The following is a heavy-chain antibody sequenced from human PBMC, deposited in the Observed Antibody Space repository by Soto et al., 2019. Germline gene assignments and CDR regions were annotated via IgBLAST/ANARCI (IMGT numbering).Heavy chain of an antibody. CDR2: ISGRGDDT. J-gene: IGHJ4*02. CDR3: ERAQPTYSSSYFDY. V-gene: IGHV3-23*01. D-gene: IGHD3-22*01. Sequence: EVQLLESGGDLVQPGGSLRLSCAASGFTFSSYAMSWVRQAPGKGLEWVSTISGRGDDTYYTDSVKGRFTISRDNSKNQLYGQMNSLRAEDTAVYYCERAQPTYSSSYFDYWGQGTLVTVSS. CDR1: GFTFSSYA.